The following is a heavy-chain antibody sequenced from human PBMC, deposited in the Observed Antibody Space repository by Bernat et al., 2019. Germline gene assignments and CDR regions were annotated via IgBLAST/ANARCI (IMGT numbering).Heavy chain of an antibody. CDR3: ATTPYGGFDY. Sequence: EVQLVESGGGLVQPGASLRLSCAASGFTFSSYWMSWVRQAPGKGLEWVANIKEDGSDKYHVDSVKGRFTISRDNAKNSLYLQMNSLRAEDTAIYYCATTPYGGFDYWGQGNLVTVSS. V-gene: IGHV3-7*03. J-gene: IGHJ4*02. CDR2: IKEDGSDK. D-gene: IGHD4-17*01. CDR1: GFTFSSYW.